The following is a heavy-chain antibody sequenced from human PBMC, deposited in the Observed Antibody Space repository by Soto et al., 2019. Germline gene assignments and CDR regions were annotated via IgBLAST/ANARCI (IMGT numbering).Heavy chain of an antibody. CDR3: AKDHCTSTSCSRGYFDH. V-gene: IGHV3-23*01. J-gene: IGHJ4*02. CDR2: IGGGST. D-gene: IGHD2-2*01. CDR1: GFTFTNYA. Sequence: GGSLRLSCAASGFTFTNYAMSWVRQAPGKGLEWVSAIGGGSTYYADSVKGRFTISRDNSKNTLYLQMNSLRAEDTAVYYCAKDHCTSTSCSRGYFDHWGQGALVTVSS.